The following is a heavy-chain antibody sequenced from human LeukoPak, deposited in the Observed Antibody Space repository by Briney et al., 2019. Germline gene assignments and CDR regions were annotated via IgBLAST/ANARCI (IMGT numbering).Heavy chain of an antibody. CDR2: ISYDGSNK. CDR1: GFXFSSYA. J-gene: IGHJ4*02. D-gene: IGHD1-26*01. V-gene: IGHV3-30-3*01. CDR3: ARVGNQWELLPDF. Sequence: PGRSLRLSCAVSGFXFSSYAMHWVRQAPGKGREWVAVISYDGSNKYCANSVKGRFTISRDNSKNTLYLQMNSLRPEDTAVYYCARVGNQWELLPDFWGQGTLVIVSS.